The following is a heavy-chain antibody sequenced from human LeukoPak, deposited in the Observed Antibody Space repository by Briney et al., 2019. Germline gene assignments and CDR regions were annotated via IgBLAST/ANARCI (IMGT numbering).Heavy chain of an antibody. V-gene: IGHV3-23*01. CDR1: GFTFSSYA. D-gene: IGHD6-19*01. CDR3: AKGPLLSSGWADY. Sequence: GGSLRLSCAASGFTFSSYAMSWVRQAPGKGLEWVSAISGSGGSTYYADSVKGRFTISRDNSKNTLYLQMNSLRAGDTAVYYCAKGPLLSSGWADYWGQGTLVTVSS. CDR2: ISGSGGST. J-gene: IGHJ4*02.